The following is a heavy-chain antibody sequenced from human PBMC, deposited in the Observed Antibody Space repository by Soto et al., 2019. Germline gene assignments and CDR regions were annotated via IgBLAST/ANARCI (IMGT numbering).Heavy chain of an antibody. Sequence: QVQLVQSGAEVKKPGASVKVSCKASGYTFTGYYMHWVRQAPGQGLEWMGWINTNSGVTNYAQQFQGWVNMTRDTSIRTAYMELSRLRSDDTAVYYCARDTPPRNGGSPKFDYWGQGTLVTVSS. J-gene: IGHJ4*02. CDR1: GYTFTGYY. V-gene: IGHV1-2*04. D-gene: IGHD2-15*01. CDR2: INTNSGVT. CDR3: ARDTPPRNGGSPKFDY.